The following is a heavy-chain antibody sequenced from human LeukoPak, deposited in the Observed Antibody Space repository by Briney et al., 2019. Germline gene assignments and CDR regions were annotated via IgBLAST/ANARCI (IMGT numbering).Heavy chain of an antibody. Sequence: GGSLRLSCAASGFIFSTYSINWVRQAPGKGLEWVSHISSSSSSIYYADSVKGRFTISRDNAKNSLYLQMNSLRAEDTAVYYCAKMGIVVVITSDVYYFDYWGQGTLVTVSS. J-gene: IGHJ4*02. CDR1: GFIFSTYS. D-gene: IGHD3-22*01. V-gene: IGHV3-48*01. CDR3: AKMGIVVVITSDVYYFDY. CDR2: ISSSSSSI.